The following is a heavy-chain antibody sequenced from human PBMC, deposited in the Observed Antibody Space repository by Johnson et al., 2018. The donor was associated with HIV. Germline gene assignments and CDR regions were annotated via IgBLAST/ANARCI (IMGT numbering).Heavy chain of an antibody. Sequence: VQLVESGGGLVQPGGSLRLSCAASGFTFSNYAMSWVRQAPGKGLEWVSGISWNSGSIGYADSVKGRFTISRDNAKNSLYLQMNSLRAEDTAVYYCARDPDIWGQGTMVTVSS. J-gene: IGHJ3*02. CDR2: ISWNSGSI. CDR3: ARDPDI. CDR1: GFTFSNYA. V-gene: IGHV3-9*01.